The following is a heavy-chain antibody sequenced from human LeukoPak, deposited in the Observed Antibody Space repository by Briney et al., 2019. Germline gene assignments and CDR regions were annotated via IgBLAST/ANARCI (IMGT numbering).Heavy chain of an antibody. Sequence: ASVKVSCKASGYTYTGYYMHWVRLAPGQGLEWMGRINPNSGGTNYAQKFQGRVTMTRDTSISTAYMELSRLRSDDTAVYYCFRTYYYDSCGLDYWGQGTLVTVSS. CDR2: INPNSGGT. J-gene: IGHJ4*02. D-gene: IGHD3-22*01. CDR1: GYTYTGYY. CDR3: FRTYYYDSCGLDY. V-gene: IGHV1-2*06.